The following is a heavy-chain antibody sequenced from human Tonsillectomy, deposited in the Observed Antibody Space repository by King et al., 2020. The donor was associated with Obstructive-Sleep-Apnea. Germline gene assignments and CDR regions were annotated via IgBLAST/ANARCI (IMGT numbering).Heavy chain of an antibody. CDR1: GFSSSDSDYY. CDR2: ISSSGTTI. Sequence: VQVVESGGGLVKPGGSLRLTCEASGFSSSDSDYYLSWLRQAPGKGLEWISYISSSGTTIHYADSVKGRFTVSRDTAKNSLLLQMSSLRVEDTAVYYCKFYYDGRAYYADYWGQGLLVTVSS. J-gene: IGHJ4*02. CDR3: KFYYDGRAYYADY. V-gene: IGHV3-11*01. D-gene: IGHD3-22*01.